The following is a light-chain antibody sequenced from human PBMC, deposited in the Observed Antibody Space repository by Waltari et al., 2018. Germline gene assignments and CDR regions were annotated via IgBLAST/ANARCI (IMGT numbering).Light chain of an antibody. CDR1: QSISGY. CDR3: QQSYNAPRT. J-gene: IGKJ2*01. Sequence: DIQMTQSPSPLSASVGARVTITCRASQSISGYLNWYQQKPGKAPKLLISTASTLQSGVPSRFSGSGSGTDFTLTISSLQPEDFSTYYCQQSYNAPRTFGQGTKVDIK. V-gene: IGKV1-39*01. CDR2: TAS.